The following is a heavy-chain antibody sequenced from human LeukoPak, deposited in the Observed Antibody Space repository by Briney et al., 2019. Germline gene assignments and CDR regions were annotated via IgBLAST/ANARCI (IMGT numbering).Heavy chain of an antibody. D-gene: IGHD2-15*01. CDR3: AKDRKLLGYCSGGSCQPFGY. CDR1: GFTFSSYA. J-gene: IGHJ4*02. Sequence: GGSLRLSCAASGFTFSSYAMSWVPQAPGKGLEWVSAISGSGGSTYYADSVKGRFTISRDNSKNTLYLQMNSLRAEDTAVYYCAKDRKLLGYCSGGSCQPFGYWGQGTLVTVSS. V-gene: IGHV3-23*01. CDR2: ISGSGGST.